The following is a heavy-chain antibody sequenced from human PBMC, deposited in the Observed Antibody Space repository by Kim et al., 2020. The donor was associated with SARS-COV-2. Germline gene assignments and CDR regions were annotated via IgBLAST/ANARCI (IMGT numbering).Heavy chain of an antibody. V-gene: IGHV1-8*02. Sequence: ASVKVSCKASGYTFTSYDINWVRQAPGQGLEWMGWMNPNSGNTGYAQKFQGRVTMTRNTSISTAYMELSSLRSEDTAVYYCARGGAARRLLYCYYMDVGGGGTAVTVSS. D-gene: IGHD3-16*01. CDR3: ARGGAARRLLYCYYMDV. CDR1: GYTFTSYD. CDR2: MNPNSGNT. J-gene: IGHJ6*03.